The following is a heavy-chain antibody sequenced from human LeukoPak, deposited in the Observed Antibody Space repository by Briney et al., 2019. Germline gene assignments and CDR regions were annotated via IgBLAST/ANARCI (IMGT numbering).Heavy chain of an antibody. CDR3: ARGRRLSGSFYYYYYMDV. CDR2: INHSGST. CDR1: GGSFSGYY. V-gene: IGHV4-34*01. J-gene: IGHJ6*03. Sequence: SETLSLTCAVYGGSFSGYYWSWIRQPPGKGLEWIGEINHSGSTNYNPSLKSRVTISVDTSKNQFSLKLSSVTAADTAVYYCARGRRLSGSFYYYYYMDVWGKGTTVTVSS. D-gene: IGHD1-26*01.